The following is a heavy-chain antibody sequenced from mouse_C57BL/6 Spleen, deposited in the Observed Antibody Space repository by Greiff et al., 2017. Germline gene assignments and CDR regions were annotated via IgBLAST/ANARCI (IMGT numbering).Heavy chain of an antibody. CDR3: ARYRGGLRDYYFDY. J-gene: IGHJ2*01. D-gene: IGHD2-4*01. Sequence: DVMLVESGGGLVQPGGSLSLSCAASGFTFTDYYMSWVRQPPGKALEWLGFIRNKANGYTTEYSASVKGRFTISRDNSQSILYLQMNALRAEDSATYYCARYRGGLRDYYFDYWGQGTTLTVSS. CDR2: IRNKANGYTT. CDR1: GFTFTDYY. V-gene: IGHV7-3*01.